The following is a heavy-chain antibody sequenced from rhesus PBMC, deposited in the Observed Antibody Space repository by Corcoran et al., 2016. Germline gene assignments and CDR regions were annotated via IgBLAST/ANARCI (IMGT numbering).Heavy chain of an antibody. CDR2: ISIGGGT. D-gene: IGHD4-23*01. Sequence: VEQLVESGGGLVKPGASLILSCAASEFTFSSYDMHWVRQAPGKGLEWVSVISIGGGTYYPDSWKGRFTISRDNAKNSLYLQMNSLKAEDTAVYYCARDSSNFSLDVWGRGVLVTVSS. CDR1: EFTFSSYD. J-gene: IGHJ5-2*02. V-gene: IGHV3-132*01. CDR3: ARDSSNFSLDV.